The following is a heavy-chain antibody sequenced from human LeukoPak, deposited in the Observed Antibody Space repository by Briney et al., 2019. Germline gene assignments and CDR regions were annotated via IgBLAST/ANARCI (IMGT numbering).Heavy chain of an antibody. CDR3: AREDRWMGGFDY. Sequence: GGSLRLSCAVSGITLSNYGMSWVRQAPGKGLEWVAGLSGSGGGTNYADSVKGRFTISRDNAKNTLYLQMNSLRAEDSAVYYCAREDRWMGGFDYWGQGTLVTVSS. V-gene: IGHV3-23*01. D-gene: IGHD2-15*01. CDR1: GITLSNYG. J-gene: IGHJ4*02. CDR2: LSGSGGGT.